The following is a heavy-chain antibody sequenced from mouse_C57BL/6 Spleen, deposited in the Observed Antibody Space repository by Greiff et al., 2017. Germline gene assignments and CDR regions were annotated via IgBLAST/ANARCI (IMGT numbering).Heavy chain of an antibody. CDR2: IYPGDGDT. J-gene: IGHJ1*03. D-gene: IGHD1-1*01. V-gene: IGHV1-80*01. Sequence: QVQLQQSGAELVKPGASVKISCKASGYAFSSYWMNWVKQRPGKGLEWIGQIYPGDGDTNYNGKFKGKATLTADKSSSTAYMQLSSLTSEDSAVYFGARDHGSSHWYCDVWGTGTTVTVSS. CDR3: ARDHGSSHWYCDV. CDR1: GYAFSSYW.